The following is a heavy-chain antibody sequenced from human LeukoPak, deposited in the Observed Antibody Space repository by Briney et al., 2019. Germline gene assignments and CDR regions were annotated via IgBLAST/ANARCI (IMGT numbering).Heavy chain of an antibody. V-gene: IGHV3-23*01. Sequence: PGGSLRLSCAASGYTFSSYAMSWVRQAPGKGLEWVSVISGSGDNTYYADSVKGRFTISRDNSKNTLYLQMNSLRAEDTAVYYCAKRAGYYFDYWGQGTLVTVSS. CDR1: GYTFSSYA. CDR3: AKRAGYYFDY. CDR2: ISGSGDNT. J-gene: IGHJ4*02. D-gene: IGHD4/OR15-4a*01.